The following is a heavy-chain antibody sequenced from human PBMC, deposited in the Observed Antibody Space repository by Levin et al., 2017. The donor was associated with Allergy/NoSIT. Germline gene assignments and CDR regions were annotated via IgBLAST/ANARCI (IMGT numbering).Heavy chain of an antibody. Sequence: SETLSLTCTVSGGSISSYYWNWIRQPPGKRLEWIGYIYYSGSTNYNPSLKSRVTISVDTSKNQFSLKLSSVTAADTAVYYCARGGGYSPRVFDYWGQGTLVTVSS. CDR1: GGSISSYY. D-gene: IGHD5-18*01. V-gene: IGHV4-59*01. J-gene: IGHJ4*02. CDR3: ARGGGYSPRVFDY. CDR2: IYYSGST.